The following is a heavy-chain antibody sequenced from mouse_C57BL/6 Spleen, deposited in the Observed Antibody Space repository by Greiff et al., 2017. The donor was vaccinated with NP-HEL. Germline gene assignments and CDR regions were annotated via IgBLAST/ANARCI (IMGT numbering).Heavy chain of an antibody. J-gene: IGHJ4*01. D-gene: IGHD1-1*01. CDR2: INPSNGGT. CDR1: GYTFTSYW. V-gene: IGHV1-53*01. Sequence: QVQLQQPGTELVKPGASVKLSCKASGYTFTSYWMHWVQQRPGQGLEWIGYINPSNGGTNYNETFQSQSTLTVDKSSSTAYMQLSSLKSEDSAVYYCARSPYYYGSGYSYAMDYWGQGTSVTVSS. CDR3: ARSPYYYGSGYSYAMDY.